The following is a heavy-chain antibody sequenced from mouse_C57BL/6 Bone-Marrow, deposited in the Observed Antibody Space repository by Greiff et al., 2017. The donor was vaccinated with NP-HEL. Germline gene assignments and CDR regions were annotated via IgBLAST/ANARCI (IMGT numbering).Heavy chain of an antibody. D-gene: IGHD1-1*01. CDR3: ARWTTVVPCYYAMDY. CDR2: IDPSDSYT. Sequence: QVQLQQPGAELVRPGTSVKLSCKASGYTFTSYWMHWVKQRPGQGLEWIGVIDPSDSYTNYNQKFKGKATLTVDPSSSTAYMQLSSLTSEDSAVYYCARWTTVVPCYYAMDYWGQGTSVTVSS. V-gene: IGHV1-59*01. J-gene: IGHJ4*01. CDR1: GYTFTSYW.